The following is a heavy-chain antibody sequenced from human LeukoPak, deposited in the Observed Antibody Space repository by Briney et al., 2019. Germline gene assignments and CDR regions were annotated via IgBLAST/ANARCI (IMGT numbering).Heavy chain of an antibody. J-gene: IGHJ4*02. Sequence: PGGSLRLSCAVSGFTFSSYGMSWVRQAPGKGLEWVSAISGSGGSTYYADYVKRRFTIYRDNSKNTLYLNMNSLRAEDTAVYYCAKEPTVTTMDYWGQGTLVTVSS. D-gene: IGHD4-17*01. CDR3: AKEPTVTTMDY. CDR2: ISGSGGST. CDR1: GFTFSSYG. V-gene: IGHV3-23*01.